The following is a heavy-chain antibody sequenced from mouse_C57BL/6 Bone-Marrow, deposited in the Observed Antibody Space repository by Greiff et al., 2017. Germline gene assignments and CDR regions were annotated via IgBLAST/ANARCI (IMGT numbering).Heavy chain of an antibody. D-gene: IGHD2-3*01. Sequence: VQLQQSGAELVKPGASVKLSCKASGYTFTSYWMQWVKQRPGQGLEWIGEIDPSDSYTNYNQKFKGKATLTVDTSSSTAYRQLSSLTSEDSAVYYCARRRDGYYIYYYAMDYWGQGTSVTVSS. J-gene: IGHJ4*01. CDR2: IDPSDSYT. CDR3: ARRRDGYYIYYYAMDY. V-gene: IGHV1-50*01. CDR1: GYTFTSYW.